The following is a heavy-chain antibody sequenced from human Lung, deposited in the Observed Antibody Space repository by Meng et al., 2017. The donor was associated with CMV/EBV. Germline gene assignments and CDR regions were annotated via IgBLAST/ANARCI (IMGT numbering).Heavy chain of an antibody. CDR2: IYHSGST. CDR3: ASFPPPGKQWLVTDY. J-gene: IGHJ4*02. Sequence: VQLMRRGSGRVNPHGTLSLPCAVADGSISMSNWRVWVRQHPGKGLEWIGEIYHSGSTNYNPSLKSRVTISVDKSKNQFSLKLSSVTAADTAVYYCASFPPPGKQWLVTDYWGQGTLVTVSS. CDR1: DGSISMSNW. V-gene: IGHV4-4*03. D-gene: IGHD6-19*01.